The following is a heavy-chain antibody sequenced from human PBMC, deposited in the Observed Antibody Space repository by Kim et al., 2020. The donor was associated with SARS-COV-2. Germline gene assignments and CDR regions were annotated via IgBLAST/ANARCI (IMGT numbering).Heavy chain of an antibody. CDR1: GYSFTSYW. D-gene: IGHD6-13*01. Sequence: GESLKISCKGSGYSFTSYWISWVRQMPGKGLEWMGRIDPSDSYTNYSPSFQGHVTISADKSISTASLQWSSLKASDTAMYYCARRPSVGYSSSSLAGLSSFYYYGMDDWGQGTTVTVS. V-gene: IGHV5-10-1*01. J-gene: IGHJ6*02. CDR2: IDPSDSYT. CDR3: ARRPSVGYSSSSLAGLSSFYYYGMDD.